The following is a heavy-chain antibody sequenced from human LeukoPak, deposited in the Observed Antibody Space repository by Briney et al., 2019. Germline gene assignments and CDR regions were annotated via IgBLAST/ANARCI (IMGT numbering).Heavy chain of an antibody. J-gene: IGHJ6*02. Sequence: GGSLRLSCAASGFTFSSYWMSWVRQAPGKGLEWVANIKKDGSEKYYVDSVKGRFTISRDNAKNSLYLQMNSLRAEDTAVYYCAREGVERQYSSSWYVKGYYYGMDVWGQGTTVTVSS. V-gene: IGHV3-7*03. CDR1: GFTFSSYW. D-gene: IGHD6-13*01. CDR2: IKKDGSEK. CDR3: AREGVERQYSSSWYVKGYYYGMDV.